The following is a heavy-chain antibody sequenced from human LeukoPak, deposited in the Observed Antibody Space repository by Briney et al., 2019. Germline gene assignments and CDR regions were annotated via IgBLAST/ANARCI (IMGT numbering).Heavy chain of an antibody. CDR3: GSRDYLLRDNDY. CDR2: IVVGSGNT. Sequence: SVKVSCKASGFTFTSSAMQWVRQARGQRLEWIGWIVVGSGNTNYAQKFQERVTITRDMSTSTAYMELSSLRSEDTAVYYCGSRDYLLRDNDYWGQGTLVTVSS. D-gene: IGHD4-17*01. V-gene: IGHV1-58*02. J-gene: IGHJ4*02. CDR1: GFTFTSSA.